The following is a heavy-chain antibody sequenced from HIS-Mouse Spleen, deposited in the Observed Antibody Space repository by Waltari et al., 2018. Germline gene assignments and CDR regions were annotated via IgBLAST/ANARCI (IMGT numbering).Heavy chain of an antibody. CDR2: MNPNSGNT. Sequence: EVKKPGASVKVSCTASGYTFTSYDIIWVRPATGQGLEWTGWMNPNSGNTGYAQKFQGRVTMTRNTSISTAYMELSSMRSEDTAVYYCARGHDYSNYFDYWGQGTRVTVSS. D-gene: IGHD4-4*01. CDR3: ARGHDYSNYFDY. V-gene: IGHV1-8*01. CDR1: GYTFTSYD. J-gene: IGHJ4*02.